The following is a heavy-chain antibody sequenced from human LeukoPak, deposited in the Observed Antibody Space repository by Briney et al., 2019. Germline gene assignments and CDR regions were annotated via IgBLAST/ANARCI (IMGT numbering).Heavy chain of an antibody. CDR3: ARRRREKIGVAVGNYYYYYMDV. CDR2: INNSRST. J-gene: IGHJ6*03. Sequence: SETLSLTCAVYGWSFSNYYWSWIRQPPGKGLEWMGGINNSRSTNYNPSLISRVTITVDTSKDQFSLKLTSVTAADTAVYYCARRRREKIGVAVGNYYYYYMDVWGKGTTVTVSS. V-gene: IGHV4-34*01. D-gene: IGHD3-22*01. CDR1: GWSFSNYY.